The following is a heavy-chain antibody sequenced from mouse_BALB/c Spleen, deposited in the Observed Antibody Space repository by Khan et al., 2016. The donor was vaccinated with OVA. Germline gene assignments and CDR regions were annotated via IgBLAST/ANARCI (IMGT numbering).Heavy chain of an antibody. Sequence: EVQLQESGPGLVKPSQSLSLTCTVTGYSITSDYAWNWIRQFPGNKLEWMGYISSNGSTSYNPSLKGRISSTREPSKNQFFLHLNSVTSEDTATYHCARSLYYSDSYALDYWGQGTSVTVSS. D-gene: IGHD2-13*01. CDR2: ISSNGST. CDR3: ARSLYYSDSYALDY. J-gene: IGHJ4*01. V-gene: IGHV3-2*02. CDR1: GYSITSDYA.